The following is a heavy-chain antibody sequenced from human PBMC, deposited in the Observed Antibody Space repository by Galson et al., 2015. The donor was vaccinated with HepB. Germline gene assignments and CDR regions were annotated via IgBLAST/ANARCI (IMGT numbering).Heavy chain of an antibody. V-gene: IGHV3-30-3*01. J-gene: IGHJ3*02. D-gene: IGHD5-18*01. CDR1: GFTFNTYA. CDR2: ISYDGSNK. Sequence: SLRLSCAASGFTFNTYAMHWVRQAPGKGLEWVAVISYDGSNKYYADSVKGRFTISRDNSKNTLYLQMNSLRAEDTAVYSCATTGYSFGSFAFDIWGQGTMVTVSS. CDR3: ATTGYSFGSFAFDI.